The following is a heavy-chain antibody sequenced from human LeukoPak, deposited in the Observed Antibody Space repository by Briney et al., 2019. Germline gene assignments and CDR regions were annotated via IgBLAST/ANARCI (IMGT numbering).Heavy chain of an antibody. D-gene: IGHD1-26*01. J-gene: IGHJ4*02. V-gene: IGHV3-11*01. CDR1: GFTFRDYY. Sequence: GGSLRLSCAASGFTFRDYYMSWFRQAPGEGLEWVSYISSGNTIFYADTVKGRFTISRDNAKSSLYLQMNDVRAEDTAVDFCTKPIAGTTIGGYWGQGTLVTVSS. CDR2: ISSGNTI. CDR3: TKPIAGTTIGGY.